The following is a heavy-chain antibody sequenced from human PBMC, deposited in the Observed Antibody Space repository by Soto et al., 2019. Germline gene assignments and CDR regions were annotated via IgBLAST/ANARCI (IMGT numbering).Heavy chain of an antibody. D-gene: IGHD2-15*01. CDR1: GGSISGYY. V-gene: IGHV4-59*12. Sequence: SETLSLTCTVSGGSISGYYWSWLRQPPGKRLEWIGDNNYIGRSSYNPSLKSRVTISVDTSKNQFSLKLRSVTAADTAVYYCARGHLPGGNTFYFDYWDQGTLVTVSS. CDR2: NNYIGRS. J-gene: IGHJ4*02. CDR3: ARGHLPGGNTFYFDY.